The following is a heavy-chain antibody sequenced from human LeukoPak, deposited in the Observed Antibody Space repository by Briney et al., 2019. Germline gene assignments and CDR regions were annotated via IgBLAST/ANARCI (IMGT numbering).Heavy chain of an antibody. Sequence: PGGSLRLSCAASGFTFSSYWMSWVRQAPGKGLEWVANIKQDGSEKYYVDSVKGRFTISRDNAKNSLYLQMNSLRAEDTAVYYCAKKGQADDGGKPDWGQGTLVTVSS. CDR3: AKKGQADDGGKPD. CDR2: IKQDGSEK. V-gene: IGHV3-7*01. CDR1: GFTFSSYW. J-gene: IGHJ4*02.